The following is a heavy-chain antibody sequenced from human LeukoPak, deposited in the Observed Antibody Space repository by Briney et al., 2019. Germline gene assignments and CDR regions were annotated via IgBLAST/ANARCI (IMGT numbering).Heavy chain of an antibody. D-gene: IGHD4-11*01. V-gene: IGHV4-59*08. CDR1: GGSISSYY. J-gene: IGHJ6*03. CDR3: ARHKAYTVYYYMDV. Sequence: SETLSLTCTVSGGSISSYYWSWTRQPPGKGLEWIGYIYYSGSTNYNPSLKSRVTISVDTSKNQFSLKLSSVTAADTAVYYCARHKAYTVYYYMDVWGKGTTVTVSS. CDR2: IYYSGST.